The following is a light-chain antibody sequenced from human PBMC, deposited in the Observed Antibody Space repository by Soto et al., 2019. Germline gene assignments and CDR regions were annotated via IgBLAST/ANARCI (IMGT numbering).Light chain of an antibody. CDR2: QTS. CDR3: HQRQSWPRT. Sequence: LTQSPSTLSASVGDRVTITCRASQSLNNRLAWYQHRPGQAPRLLIYQTSIRAAGIPARFSASGTGTDFTLTISDVQPEDFAVYYCHQRQSWPRTFGQGTKVDI. CDR1: QSLNNR. J-gene: IGKJ1*01. V-gene: IGKV3-11*01.